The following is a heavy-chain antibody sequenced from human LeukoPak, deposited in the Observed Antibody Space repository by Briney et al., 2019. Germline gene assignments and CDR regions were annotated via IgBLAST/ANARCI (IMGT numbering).Heavy chain of an antibody. CDR3: GRHFPETGRDEQPLEY. V-gene: IGHV4-39*01. Sequence: SETLSLTCTVPGGSISSSDSYWAWVRQPPGKGLEWIGSICFSRTTYYNPSLKSRVTMSIDTSKNHFSLKVASVTAADTAVYYCGRHFPETGRDEQPLEYWGQGSLFTVSS. D-gene: IGHD3-10*01. CDR1: GGSISSSDSY. J-gene: IGHJ4*02. CDR2: ICFSRTT.